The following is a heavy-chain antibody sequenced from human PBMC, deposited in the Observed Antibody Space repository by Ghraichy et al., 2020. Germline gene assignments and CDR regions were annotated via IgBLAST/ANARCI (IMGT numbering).Heavy chain of an antibody. D-gene: IGHD6-6*01. Sequence: SETLSLTCAVYGGSFSGYYWSWIRQPPGKGLEWIGEINHSGSTNYNPSLKSRVTISVDTSKNQFSLKLSSVTAADTAVYYCAMGRKQLVREWGQGTLVTVSS. CDR1: GGSFSGYY. V-gene: IGHV4-34*01. CDR3: AMGRKQLVRE. CDR2: INHSGST. J-gene: IGHJ4*02.